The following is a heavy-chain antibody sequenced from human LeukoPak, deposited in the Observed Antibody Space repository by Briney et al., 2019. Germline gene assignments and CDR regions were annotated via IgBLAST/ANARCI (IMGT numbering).Heavy chain of an antibody. CDR3: TTDPGTGVRGY. D-gene: IGHD3-10*01. CDR1: GFTFPNAW. V-gene: IGHV3-15*01. J-gene: IGHJ4*02. Sequence: GGSLRLSYAASGFTFPNAWVNWVRQAPGKGLEWVGHIKSKGNGGTIDYAAPVKGRFTISGDDSKNTVYLQMNSLEIEDTAVYFCTTDPGTGVRGYWGQGTLVTVSS. CDR2: IKSKGNGGTI.